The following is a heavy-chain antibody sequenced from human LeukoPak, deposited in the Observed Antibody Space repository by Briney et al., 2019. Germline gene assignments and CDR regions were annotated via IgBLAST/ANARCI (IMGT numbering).Heavy chain of an antibody. CDR3: ARDPGMYYYDSSGYSHPDY. D-gene: IGHD3-22*01. Sequence: SVKVSCKASGGTFSSYAISWVRQAPGQGLEWMGGIIPIFGTANYAQKFQGRVTITADKSTSTAYMELSSLRSDDTAVYYCARDPGMYYYDSSGYSHPDYWGQGTLVTVSS. CDR2: IIPIFGTA. CDR1: GGTFSSYA. V-gene: IGHV1-69*06. J-gene: IGHJ4*02.